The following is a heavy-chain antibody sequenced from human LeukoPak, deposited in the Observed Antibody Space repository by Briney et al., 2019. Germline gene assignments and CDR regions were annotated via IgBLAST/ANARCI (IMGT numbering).Heavy chain of an antibody. V-gene: IGHV3-7*01. Sequence: PGGSLRLSCAASGFTFTDYWMTWVRQAPGKGLEWVANIKQDGSVKYYADSVKGRFTISRDNAQNSLYLQMNSLRAEDTAVYYCARDEPDYWGQGTLVTVSS. CDR3: ARDEPDY. J-gene: IGHJ4*02. CDR2: IKQDGSVK. CDR1: GFTFTDYW.